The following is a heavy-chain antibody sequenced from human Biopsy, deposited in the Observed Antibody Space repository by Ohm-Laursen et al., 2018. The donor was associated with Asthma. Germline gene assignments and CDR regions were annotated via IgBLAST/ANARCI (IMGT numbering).Heavy chain of an antibody. D-gene: IGHD1-1*01. CDR1: GFSFNSYG. CDR2: MSFDGRQT. Sequence: SLRLSCAASGFSFNSYGMHWVRQAPGKGLEWVAVMSFDGRQTYYADSVKGRFTISRDNSKNTLYLQMNSLRAEDTAVYYCAKESGSNYAFDIWGQGTMVTVSS. V-gene: IGHV3-30*18. J-gene: IGHJ3*02. CDR3: AKESGSNYAFDI.